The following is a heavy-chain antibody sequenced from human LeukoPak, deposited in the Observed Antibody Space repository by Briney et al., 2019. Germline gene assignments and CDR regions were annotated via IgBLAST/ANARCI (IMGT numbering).Heavy chain of an antibody. CDR3: ARRPRFLVGDV. V-gene: IGHV4-34*01. CDR1: GGSFSGYY. J-gene: IGHJ6*04. D-gene: IGHD3-3*01. CDR2: INHSGST. Sequence: SETLSLTCAVYGGSFSGYYWSWIRQPPGKGLEWIGEINHSGSTNYNPSLKSRVTISVDTSKNQFSLKLSSVTAAGTAVYYCARRPRFLVGDVWGKGTTVTASS.